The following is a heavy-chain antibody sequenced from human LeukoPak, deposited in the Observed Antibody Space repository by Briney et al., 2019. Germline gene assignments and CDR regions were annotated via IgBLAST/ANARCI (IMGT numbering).Heavy chain of an antibody. CDR3: ARWNWFDP. J-gene: IGHJ5*02. CDR2: IYHSGSN. Sequence: PSETLSLTCTVSGYSISSGYYWGWIRQPPGKGLEWIGSIYHSGSNFYNPSLKSRVTISLDTSKNQFSLKLTSVTAADTAVYYCARWNWFDPWGQGTLVTVSS. V-gene: IGHV4-38-2*02. CDR1: GYSISSGYY.